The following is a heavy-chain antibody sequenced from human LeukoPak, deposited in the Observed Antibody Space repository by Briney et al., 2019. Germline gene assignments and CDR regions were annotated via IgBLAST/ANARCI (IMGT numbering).Heavy chain of an antibody. CDR2: INPNSGGT. CDR3: ARGLNYYYGMDV. CDR1: GYTFTGYY. V-gene: IGHV1-2*02. J-gene: IGHJ6*02. Sequence: ASVKVSCKASGYTFTGYYMHWVRQAPGQGFEWMGWINPNSGGTNYAQKFRGRVTMTRDTSISTAYMELSRLRSDDTAVYYCARGLNYYYGMDVWGQGTTVTVSS.